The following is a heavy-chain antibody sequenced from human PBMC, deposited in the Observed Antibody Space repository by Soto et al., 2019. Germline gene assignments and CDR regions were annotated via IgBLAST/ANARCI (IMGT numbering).Heavy chain of an antibody. D-gene: IGHD3-10*01. J-gene: IGHJ3*02. Sequence: PSETLSLSCTVSGGSISSYDGSWILQPPGKGLEWIGYIYYSGSTNYNPSLKSRVTISVDTSKSQFSLKLSSVTAADTAVYYCARVWGGAFDIWGQGTMVTVSS. CDR3: ARVWGGAFDI. CDR2: IYYSGST. V-gene: IGHV4-59*01. CDR1: GGSISSYD.